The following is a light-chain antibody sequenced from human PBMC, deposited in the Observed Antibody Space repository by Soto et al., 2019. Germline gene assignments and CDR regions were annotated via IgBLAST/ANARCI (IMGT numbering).Light chain of an antibody. Sequence: QAVVTQPPSASGTPGQRVTISCSGSSSNIGSNYVYWYQQLPGTAPKLLIYRNNQRPSGVPDRFSGSKSGTSASLAISGLRSEHEADYYCAAWDDSLSGWVFGGGTKLTVL. CDR2: RNN. CDR3: AAWDDSLSGWV. CDR1: SSNIGSNY. V-gene: IGLV1-47*01. J-gene: IGLJ3*02.